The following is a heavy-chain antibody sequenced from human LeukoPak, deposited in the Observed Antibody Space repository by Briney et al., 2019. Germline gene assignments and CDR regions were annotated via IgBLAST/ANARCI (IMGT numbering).Heavy chain of an antibody. V-gene: IGHV3-48*03. CDR3: VTVDIASPAGDY. Sequence: PPGGSLRLSCAASGLTFSTYKMNWVRQAPGKGLEWVSYISGSGGTMYYSDSVRGRFTISRDNAKDALYLQMNSLRAEDTGVYYCVTVDIASPAGDYWGQGTLVTVSS. J-gene: IGHJ4*02. CDR1: GLTFSTYK. D-gene: IGHD5-12*01. CDR2: ISGSGGTM.